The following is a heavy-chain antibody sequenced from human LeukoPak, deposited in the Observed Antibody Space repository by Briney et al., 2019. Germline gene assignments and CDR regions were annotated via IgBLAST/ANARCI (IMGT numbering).Heavy chain of an antibody. CDR3: ARTYYDFWSGYHRSYNWFDP. CDR1: GGSISSYY. V-gene: IGHV4-59*01. J-gene: IGHJ5*02. D-gene: IGHD3-3*01. Sequence: SETLSLTCTVSGGSISSYYWSWIRQPPGKGLEWIGYICYSGSTNYNPSLKSRVTISVDTSKNQFSLKLSSVTAADTAVYYCARTYYDFWSGYHRSYNWFDPWGQGTLVTVSS. CDR2: ICYSGST.